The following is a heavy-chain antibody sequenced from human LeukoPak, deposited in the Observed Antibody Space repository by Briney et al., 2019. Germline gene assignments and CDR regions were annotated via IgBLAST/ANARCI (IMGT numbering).Heavy chain of an antibody. CDR2: IYTSGST. D-gene: IGHD6-13*01. V-gene: IGHV4-4*07. CDR3: ARESRRYSSSWYIDY. CDR1: GGSISSYY. J-gene: IGHJ4*02. Sequence: SETLSLTCTVSGGSISSYYWSWIRQPAGKGLEWVGRIYTSGSTNYNPSLKSRVTMSVDTSKNQFSLKLSSVTAADTAVYYCARESRRYSSSWYIDYWGQGTLVTVSS.